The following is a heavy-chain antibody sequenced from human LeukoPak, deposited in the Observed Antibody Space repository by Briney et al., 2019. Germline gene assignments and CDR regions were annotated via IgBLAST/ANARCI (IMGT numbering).Heavy chain of an antibody. CDR3: ARGLLYYYGSGSYYKIPTVGRFDP. J-gene: IGHJ5*02. V-gene: IGHV4-34*01. Sequence: SETLSLTCAVYGGSFSGYYWSWIRQPPGKGLEWIGEINHSGSTNYNPSLKSRVTISVDTSKNQFSLKLSSVTAADTAVYYCARGLLYYYGSGSYYKIPTVGRFDPWGQGTLVTVSS. CDR1: GGSFSGYY. CDR2: INHSGST. D-gene: IGHD3-10*01.